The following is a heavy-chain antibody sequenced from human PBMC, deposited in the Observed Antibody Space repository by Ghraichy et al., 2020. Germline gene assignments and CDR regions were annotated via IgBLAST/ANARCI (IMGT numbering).Heavy chain of an antibody. CDR3: ARGGKHPPRGFSGYRKDAFDI. J-gene: IGHJ3*02. Sequence: SETLSLTCAAYGGSFSGYYWSWIRQPPGKGLEWIGEINHSGSTNYNPSLKSRVTISVDTSKNQFSLKLSSVTAADTAVYYCARGGKHPPRGFSGYRKDAFDIWGQGTMVTVSS. CDR1: GGSFSGYY. D-gene: IGHD5-12*01. CDR2: INHSGST. V-gene: IGHV4-34*01.